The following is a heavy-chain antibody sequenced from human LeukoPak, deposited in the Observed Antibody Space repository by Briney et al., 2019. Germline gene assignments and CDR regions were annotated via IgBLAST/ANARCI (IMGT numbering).Heavy chain of an antibody. V-gene: IGHV3-73*01. J-gene: IGHJ6*03. Sequence: GGSLRLSCAASDFTFSDSAIHWVRQAPGKGLEWVGRIRSKANGYATSYGASAKGRLTISRDDSKNTADRQMSDLRTEGTAVYYCTRLRSDTTGGYYYFMDVWGKGTTVIVSS. CDR3: TRLRSDTTGGYYYFMDV. CDR1: DFTFSDSA. CDR2: IRSKANGYAT. D-gene: IGHD1-1*01.